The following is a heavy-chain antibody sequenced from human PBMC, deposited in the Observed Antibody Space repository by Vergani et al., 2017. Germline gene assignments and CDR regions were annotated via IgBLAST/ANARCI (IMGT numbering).Heavy chain of an antibody. J-gene: IGHJ4*02. D-gene: IGHD6-19*01. CDR2: IYYSGST. CDR3: ARHRLRSSGWYDPFDY. Sequence: QVQLQESGPGLVKPSQTLSLTCTVSGASISSSSYYWGWIRQPPGKGLEWIGSIYYSGSTYYNPSLKSRVTISVDTSKNQFSLKLSSVTAADTAVYYCARHRLRSSGWYDPFDYWGQGTLVTVSS. V-gene: IGHV4-39*01. CDR1: GASISSSSYY.